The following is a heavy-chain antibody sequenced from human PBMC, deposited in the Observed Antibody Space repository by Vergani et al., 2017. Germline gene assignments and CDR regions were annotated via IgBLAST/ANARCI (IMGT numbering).Heavy chain of an antibody. J-gene: IGHJ6*02. V-gene: IGHV4-59*01. CDR2: IYYSGST. Sequence: QVQLQESGPGLVKPSETLSLTCTVSGGSISRYYWSWIRQPPGKGLEWIGYIYYSGSTNYNPSLKSRVTISVDASKNQFSLKLSSVTAADTAVYYCARESFTIVGVGRGDYYYYYGMDVWGQGTTVTVSS. CDR3: ARESFTIVGVGRGDYYYYYGMDV. CDR1: GGSISRYY. D-gene: IGHD3-3*01.